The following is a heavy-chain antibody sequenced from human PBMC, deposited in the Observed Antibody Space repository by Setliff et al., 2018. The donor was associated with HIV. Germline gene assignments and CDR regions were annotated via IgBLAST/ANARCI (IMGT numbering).Heavy chain of an antibody. CDR3: ARIQGAYCGADEGVDY. V-gene: IGHV2-70*11. CDR1: GFSLTTRGVC. J-gene: IGHJ4*02. Sequence: SGPTLVNPTQTLTLTCTFSGFSLTTRGVCVSWIRQSPGKALEWLARTDWDDDKYYHTSLRTRLTISKDTSKNQVVLKMTNMDPVDTATYYCARIQGAYCGADEGVDYWGQGTLVTVSS. D-gene: IGHD2-21*02. CDR2: TDWDDDK.